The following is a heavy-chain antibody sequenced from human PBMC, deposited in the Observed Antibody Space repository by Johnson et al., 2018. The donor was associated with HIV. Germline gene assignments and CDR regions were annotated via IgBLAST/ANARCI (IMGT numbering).Heavy chain of an antibody. CDR3: ARASKVLSSGWSRGAFDI. J-gene: IGHJ3*02. CDR2: ISSGGTT. CDR1: GFTFSSYA. V-gene: IGHV3-23*04. D-gene: IGHD6-19*01. Sequence: MQLVESGGGLVQPGGSLRLSCAASGFTFSSYAMSWVRQAPGKGLECVSIISSGGTTHYADSVKGRFTVSRDDSKNTLFLQMNSLRAEDTAVYYCARASKVLSSGWSRGAFDIWGQGTMVTVSS.